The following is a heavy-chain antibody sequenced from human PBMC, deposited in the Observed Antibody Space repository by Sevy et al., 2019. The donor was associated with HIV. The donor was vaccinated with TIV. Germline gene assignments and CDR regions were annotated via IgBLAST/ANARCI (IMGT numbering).Heavy chain of an antibody. D-gene: IGHD3-10*02. CDR2: IWKDGSNK. CDR1: GFTFSDYG. J-gene: IGHJ4*02. Sequence: GGSLRLSCAASGFTFSDYGMKWVRQAPGKGLEWVAVIWKDGSNKYYADSVKGRFTTSRVNSSNALYLQMNSLRADDTAVDYCARDVRGEGIRPGDRDYWGQGTLVTVSS. V-gene: IGHV3-33*01. CDR3: ARDVRGEGIRPGDRDY.